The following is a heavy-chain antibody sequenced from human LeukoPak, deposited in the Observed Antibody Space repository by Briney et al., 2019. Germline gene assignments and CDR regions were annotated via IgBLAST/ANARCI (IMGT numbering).Heavy chain of an antibody. V-gene: IGHV1-46*01. CDR3: ARVLSASSWYGYFDY. J-gene: IGHJ4*02. CDR1: RYTFTSYY. Sequence: ASVKVSCKASRYTFTSYYMHWVRQAPGQGLEWMGIINPSGGSTSYAQKFQGRVTMTRDMSTSTVYMELSSLRSEDTAVYYCARVLSASSWYGYFDYWGQGTLVTVSS. CDR2: INPSGGST. D-gene: IGHD6-13*01.